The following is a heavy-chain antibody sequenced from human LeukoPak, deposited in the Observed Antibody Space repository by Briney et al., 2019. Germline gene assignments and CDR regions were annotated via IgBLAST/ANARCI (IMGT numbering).Heavy chain of an antibody. V-gene: IGHV4-31*03. D-gene: IGHD2-15*01. J-gene: IGHJ4*02. CDR2: IYYSGST. CDR3: ARDRRYCSGGSCYPGDIDY. Sequence: SETLSLTCTVSGGSISSGGYYWSWIRQHPGKGLEWIGYIYYSGSTYYNPSLKSRVTISVDTSKNQFSLKLSSVTAADTAVYYCARDRRYCSGGSCYPGDIDYWGQGTLVTVSS. CDR1: GGSISSGGYY.